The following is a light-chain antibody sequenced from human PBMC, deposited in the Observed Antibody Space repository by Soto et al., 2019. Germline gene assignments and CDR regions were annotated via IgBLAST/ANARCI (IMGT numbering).Light chain of an antibody. Sequence: DIQMTQSPSTLSGSVGGRVTITFRASQTISSWLAWYQQKPGKAPKLLIYKASTLKSGVPSRFSGSGAGTEFTLTISSLQPDDFATYYCQHYNSYSEAFGQGTKV. J-gene: IGKJ1*01. CDR2: KAS. V-gene: IGKV1-5*03. CDR1: QTISSW. CDR3: QHYNSYSEA.